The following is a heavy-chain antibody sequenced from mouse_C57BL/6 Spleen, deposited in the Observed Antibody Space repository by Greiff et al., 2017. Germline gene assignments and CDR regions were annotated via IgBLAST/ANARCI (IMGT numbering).Heavy chain of an antibody. V-gene: IGHV1-52*01. CDR3: ARDWDVNWYFDV. J-gene: IGHJ1*03. D-gene: IGHD4-1*01. CDR1: GYTFTSYW. Sequence: QVQLQQPGAELVRPGSSVKLSCKASGYTFTSYWMHWVKQRPIQGLEWIGNIDPSDSETHYNQKFKDKATLTVDKSSSTAYMQLSSLTSEDSAVYYCARDWDVNWYFDVWGTGTTVTVSS. CDR2: IDPSDSET.